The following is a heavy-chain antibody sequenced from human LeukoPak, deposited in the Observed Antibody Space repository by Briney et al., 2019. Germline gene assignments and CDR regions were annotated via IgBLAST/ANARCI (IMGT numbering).Heavy chain of an antibody. CDR1: GFTFSSYS. D-gene: IGHD6-6*01. CDR2: ISSSSTI. J-gene: IGHJ3*02. V-gene: IGHV3-48*01. Sequence: PGGSLRLSCAASGFTFSSYSMNWVRQPPGKGLEWASYISSSSTIYYADSVKGRFTISRDNAKNSLYLQMNSLRAEDTVVYYCARGAISSSKGDAFDIWGQGTMVTVSS. CDR3: ARGAISSSKGDAFDI.